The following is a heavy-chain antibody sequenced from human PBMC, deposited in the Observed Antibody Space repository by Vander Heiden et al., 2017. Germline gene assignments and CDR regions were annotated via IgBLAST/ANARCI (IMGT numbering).Heavy chain of an antibody. CDR1: GYNFIAYY. V-gene: IGHV1-2*02. J-gene: IGHJ4*02. Sequence: QVQPAQSGVLVQKPGASFKVSCTASGYNFIAYYMHWVRQAPGQGLEWMGWINLSSGGTNYAQSFQGRVTMTRDTSISTAYMELSGLRSDDTATYYCASWAATGPVASFDYWGQGTLVTVSS. CDR3: ASWAATGPVASFDY. CDR2: INLSSGGT. D-gene: IGHD6-13*01.